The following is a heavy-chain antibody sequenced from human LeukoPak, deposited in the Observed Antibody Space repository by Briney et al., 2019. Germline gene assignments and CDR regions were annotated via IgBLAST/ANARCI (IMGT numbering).Heavy chain of an antibody. J-gene: IGHJ3*02. CDR3: ARDLAWDAFDI. V-gene: IGHV3-21*01. CDR2: IHSSSGSI. CDR1: GFNFTNYN. Sequence: GGSLRLSCAASGFNFTNYNMNRVRQAPGKALEWVSSIHSSSGSIYYADSLKGRFTISRDNAKNSLYLQMNSLRAEDTAVYYCARDLAWDAFDIWGQGTMVTVSS.